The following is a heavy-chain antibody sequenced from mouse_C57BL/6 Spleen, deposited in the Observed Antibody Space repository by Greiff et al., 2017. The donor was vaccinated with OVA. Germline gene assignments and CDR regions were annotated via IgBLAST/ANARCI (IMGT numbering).Heavy chain of an antibody. CDR2: ISSGSSTI. CDR1: GFTFSDYG. V-gene: IGHV5-17*01. D-gene: IGHD1-1*01. CDR3: ARGNYYGSNYWYFDV. J-gene: IGHJ1*03. Sequence: EVQRVESGGGLVKPGGSLKLSCAASGFTFSDYGMHWVRQAPEKGLEWVAYISSGSSTIYYADTVKGRFTISRDNAKNTLFLQMTSLRSEDTAMYYCARGNYYGSNYWYFDVWGTGTTVTVSS.